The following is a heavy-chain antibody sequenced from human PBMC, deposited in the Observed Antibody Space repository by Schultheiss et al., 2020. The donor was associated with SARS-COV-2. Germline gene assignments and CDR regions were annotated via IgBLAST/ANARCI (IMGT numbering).Heavy chain of an antibody. Sequence: SVKVSCKASGYTFTSYAMHWVRQAPGQRLEWMGGIIPIFGTANYAQKFQGRVTITADESTTTVYIEVTSLRTDDTAVYYCARAAIGYSSGWWEFDYWGQGTLVTVSS. D-gene: IGHD6-19*01. V-gene: IGHV1-69*13. CDR2: IIPIFGTA. CDR3: ARAAIGYSSGWWEFDY. CDR1: GYTFTSYA. J-gene: IGHJ4*02.